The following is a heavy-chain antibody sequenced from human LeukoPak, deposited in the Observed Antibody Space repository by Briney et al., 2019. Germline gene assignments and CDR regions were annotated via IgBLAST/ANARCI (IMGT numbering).Heavy chain of an antibody. CDR2: INHSGST. CDR1: GGSFSGYY. J-gene: IGHJ5*02. V-gene: IGHV4-34*01. CDR3: AREGYSSSSGGNWFDP. Sequence: SETLSLTCAVYGGSFSGYYWSWIRQPPGKGLEWMGEINHSGSTNYNPSLKSRVTISVDTSKNQFSLKLSSVTAADTAVYYCAREGYSSSSGGNWFDPWGQGTLVTVSS. D-gene: IGHD6-6*01.